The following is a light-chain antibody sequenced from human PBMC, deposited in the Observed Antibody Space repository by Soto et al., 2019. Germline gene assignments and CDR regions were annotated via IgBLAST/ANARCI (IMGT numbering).Light chain of an antibody. Sequence: QSALTQPASVSGSPGQSITISCTGTSSDVGDYNYVSWYQQHPGKAPKLMIYDVSNRPSGVSNRFSGSKSGTTASLTISGRQDEDEADYYCSSYTSSSTLVVFGGGTKLTVL. J-gene: IGLJ2*01. CDR1: SSDVGDYNY. V-gene: IGLV2-14*01. CDR2: DVS. CDR3: SSYTSSSTLVV.